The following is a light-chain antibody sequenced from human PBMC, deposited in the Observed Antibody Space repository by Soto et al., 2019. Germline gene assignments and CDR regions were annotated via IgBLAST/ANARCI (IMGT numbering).Light chain of an antibody. CDR1: SSDVGSYHL. CDR2: EGS. J-gene: IGLJ1*01. V-gene: IGLV2-23*01. CDR3: CSYAGSSGV. Sequence: QPALTQPAFGYGSRGRSITISCTENSSDVGSYHLVSWYQQHPGKAPKLMIYEGSKRPSGVSNRFSGSKSGNTASLTISGLQAEDEADYYCCSYAGSSGVFGTGTKVTVL.